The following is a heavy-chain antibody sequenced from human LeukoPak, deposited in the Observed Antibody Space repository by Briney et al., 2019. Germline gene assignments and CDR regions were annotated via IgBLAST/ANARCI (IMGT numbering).Heavy chain of an antibody. Sequence: SETLSITCTVSGGSVSSYYWSWIRQPAGKGLEWIGRSYTFGNTNYNPSLKSRVTISLDESRNQFSLKLSSVTAADTAVYYCARSGAYSTGFDYWGLGTLVTVSS. CDR2: SYTFGNT. CDR3: ARSGAYSTGFDY. V-gene: IGHV4-4*07. CDR1: GGSVSSYY. J-gene: IGHJ4*02. D-gene: IGHD1-26*01.